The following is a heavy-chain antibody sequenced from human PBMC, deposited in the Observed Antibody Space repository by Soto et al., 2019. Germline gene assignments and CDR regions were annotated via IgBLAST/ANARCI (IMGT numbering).Heavy chain of an antibody. CDR3: VRHGIDYLHGLVDV. CDR2: VYYTGDT. D-gene: IGHD4-17*01. J-gene: IGHJ6*02. V-gene: IGHV4-59*08. CDR1: SGPDRSHN. Sequence: QVQLQQSGPRLVKPSETLSLTCTVSSGPDRSHNWGWIRQPPGRGLEWIGYVYYTGDTAYKPSLRIRVSISADTSTNDISLTLSSVTAADTAVYYCVRHGIDYLHGLVDVWGQGTTVSVSS.